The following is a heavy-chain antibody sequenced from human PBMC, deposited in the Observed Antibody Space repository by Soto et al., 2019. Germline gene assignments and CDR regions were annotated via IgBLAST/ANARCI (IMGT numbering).Heavy chain of an antibody. CDR3: VRSGTARLLRHSWFDT. J-gene: IGHJ5*02. Sequence: EVQLVESGGGLVKPGGSLRPSCAASGFTFNTYDMNWVRQAPGKGLEWVSSITTSSAYIYYADSRKGRITISRDNAKNSLFLQMNSLRAEDTAEYYCVRSGTARLLRHSWFDTWGQGTLVTVSS. D-gene: IGHD2-21*01. V-gene: IGHV3-21*01. CDR2: ITTSSAYI. CDR1: GFTFNTYD.